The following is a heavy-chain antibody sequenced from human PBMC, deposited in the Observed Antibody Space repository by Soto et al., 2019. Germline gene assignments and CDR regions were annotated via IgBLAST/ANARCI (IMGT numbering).Heavy chain of an antibody. D-gene: IGHD3-3*01. J-gene: IGHJ6*02. CDR2: IYDCRTT. CDR1: GGSISSGGYY. CDR3: ARGFLEWLSHPYYGMDV. Sequence: SETLSLTCTVSGGSISSGGYYWTWIRQHPGRGLEWVGYIYDCRTTYYNPSLKSRVTISEDTSKNQFSLNLSSVTAADTAVYYCARGFLEWLSHPYYGMDVWGQGTTVTVSS. V-gene: IGHV4-31*03.